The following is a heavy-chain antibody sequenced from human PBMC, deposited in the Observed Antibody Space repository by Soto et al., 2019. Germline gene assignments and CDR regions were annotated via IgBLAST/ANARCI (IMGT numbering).Heavy chain of an antibody. V-gene: IGHV4-59*01. CDR1: GGSISSYY. J-gene: IGHJ6*02. Sequence: SETLSLTCTVSGGSISSYYWSWIRQPPGKGLEWIGYIYYSGSTNYNPSLKSRVTISVDTSKNQFSLKLSSVTAADTAVYYCARDQAGWETAMVTAEDYYGMDVWGQGTTVTVSS. D-gene: IGHD5-18*01. CDR2: IYYSGST. CDR3: ARDQAGWETAMVTAEDYYGMDV.